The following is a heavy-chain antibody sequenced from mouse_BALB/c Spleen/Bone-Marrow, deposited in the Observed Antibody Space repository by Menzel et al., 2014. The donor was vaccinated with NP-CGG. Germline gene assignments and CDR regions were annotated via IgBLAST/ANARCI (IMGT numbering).Heavy chain of an antibody. CDR2: IDPANGNT. Sequence: EVQLQESGAELVKPGASVKLSCTASGFNIXDTYMHWVKQRPEQGLEWIGRIDPANGNTKYDPKFQGKATITADTSSNTAYLQLSSPTSEDTAVYYCARERDYDYAYAMDYWGQGTSVTVSS. CDR3: ARERDYDYAYAMDY. V-gene: IGHV14-3*02. CDR1: GFNIXDTY. J-gene: IGHJ4*01. D-gene: IGHD2-4*01.